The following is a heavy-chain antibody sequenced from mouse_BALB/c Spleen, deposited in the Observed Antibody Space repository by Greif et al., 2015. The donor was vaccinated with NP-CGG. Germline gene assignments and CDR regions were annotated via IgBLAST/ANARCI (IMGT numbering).Heavy chain of an antibody. J-gene: IGHJ2*01. CDR2: INPSTGYT. CDR1: GYTFTSYW. CDR3: ASRGGYYYFDY. V-gene: IGHV1-7*01. D-gene: IGHD2-3*01. Sequence: QVQLQQSGAALAKPGASVKMSCKASGYTFTSYWMHWVKQRPGQGLEWIGYINPSTGYTEYNQKFEDKATLTADKSSSTAYMQLSSLTSEDSAVYYCASRGGYYYFDYWGQGTTLTVSS.